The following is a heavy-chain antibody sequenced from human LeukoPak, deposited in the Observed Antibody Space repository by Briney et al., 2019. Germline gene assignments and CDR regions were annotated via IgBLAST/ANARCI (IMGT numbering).Heavy chain of an antibody. CDR2: INPSDGSI. J-gene: IGHJ4*02. D-gene: IGHD2-2*01. V-gene: IGHV1-46*01. CDR3: ARADLGFCISTSCYPGY. Sequence: APVKVSCKASGYTFSTYYVHWVRQAPGQGLEWMGIINPSDGSISYAQKFQGRVTMTRDTSTSTVYMEVSSLRSEDTAVYYCARADLGFCISTSCYPGYWGQGTLVTVSS. CDR1: GYTFSTYY.